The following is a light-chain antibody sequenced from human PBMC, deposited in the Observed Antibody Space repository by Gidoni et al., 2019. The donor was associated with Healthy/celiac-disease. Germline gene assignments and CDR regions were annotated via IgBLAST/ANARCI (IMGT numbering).Light chain of an antibody. CDR3: QAWDSSAADVV. Sequence: YALTQPPSVSVSPGQTATITCSGDKLGDKSASWYQQKPGQSPVLVIYQDNKRPSGIPGRYSGSHSGNTATLTISGTQAMDEADYYCQAWDSSAADVVFGGGTKLTVL. CDR2: QDN. J-gene: IGLJ2*01. CDR1: KLGDKS. V-gene: IGLV3-1*01.